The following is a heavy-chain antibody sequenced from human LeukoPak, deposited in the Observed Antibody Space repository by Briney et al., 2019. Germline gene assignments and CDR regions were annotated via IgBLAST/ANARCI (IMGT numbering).Heavy chain of an antibody. D-gene: IGHD3-22*01. CDR3: ARPDSSGYLVFGY. Sequence: PGGSLRLSCAASGFTFRSYAMNWVRQAPGKGLEWVSYISSGSSTIYYADSVKGRFTISRDNAKNSLYLQMNSLRAEDTAVYYCARPDSSGYLVFGYWGQGTLVTVSS. V-gene: IGHV3-48*01. J-gene: IGHJ4*02. CDR2: ISSGSSTI. CDR1: GFTFRSYA.